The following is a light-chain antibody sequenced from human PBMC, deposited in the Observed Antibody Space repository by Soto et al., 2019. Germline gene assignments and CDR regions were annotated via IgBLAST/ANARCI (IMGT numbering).Light chain of an antibody. CDR2: DAS. CDR3: QQYENLPT. CDR1: QNISSY. J-gene: IGKJ5*01. V-gene: IGKV3-11*01. Sequence: IVLTQSPATLSLSPGKRATLSFRASQNISSYLIWYQQKPGQAPRPLIYDASNLEAGVPSRFRGSGSGTDFTFTISRLQPEDIATYYCQQYENLPTFGQGTRLEIK.